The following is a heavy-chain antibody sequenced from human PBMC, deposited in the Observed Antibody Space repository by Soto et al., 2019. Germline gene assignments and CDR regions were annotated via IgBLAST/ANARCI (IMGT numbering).Heavy chain of an antibody. CDR1: GGSISSYY. Sequence: SETLSLTCTVSGGSISSYYWSWIRQPPGKGLEWIGYIYYSGSTNYNPSLKSRVTISVGTSKNQFSLKLSSVTAADTAVYYCASTTQVLRRGAFDLWGQGTMVTVSS. CDR3: ASTTQVLRRGAFDL. J-gene: IGHJ3*01. CDR2: IYYSGST. D-gene: IGHD2-15*01. V-gene: IGHV4-59*01.